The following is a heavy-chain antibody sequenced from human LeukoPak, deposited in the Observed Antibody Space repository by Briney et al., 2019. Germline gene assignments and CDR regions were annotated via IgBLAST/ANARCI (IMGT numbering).Heavy chain of an antibody. Sequence: ASVKVSCKASGGTFSSYAISWMRQAPGQGLEWMGIINPSGGSTSYAQKFQGRVTMTRDTSTSTVYMELSSLRSEDTAVHYCARGGGAVDYWGQGTLVTVSS. J-gene: IGHJ4*02. CDR2: INPSGGST. V-gene: IGHV1-46*01. D-gene: IGHD3-16*01. CDR3: ARGGGAVDY. CDR1: GGTFSSYA.